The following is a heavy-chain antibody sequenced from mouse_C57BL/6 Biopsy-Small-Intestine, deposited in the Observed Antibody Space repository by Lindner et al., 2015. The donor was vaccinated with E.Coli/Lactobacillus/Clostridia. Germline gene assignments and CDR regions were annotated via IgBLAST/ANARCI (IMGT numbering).Heavy chain of an antibody. D-gene: IGHD1-1*01. J-gene: IGHJ2*01. CDR3: ARLGGSSYFYFDY. Sequence: VQLQESGPGLAKSSQTLSLTCSVTGYSITSDYWNWIREFPGNKLEYMGYISYSGGTYYNPFLKSRISITRDTSKNQYYLQLISVTTEDTATYYCARLGGSSYFYFDYWGQGTTPTVSS. CDR2: ISYSGGT. V-gene: IGHV3-8*01. CDR1: GYSITSDY.